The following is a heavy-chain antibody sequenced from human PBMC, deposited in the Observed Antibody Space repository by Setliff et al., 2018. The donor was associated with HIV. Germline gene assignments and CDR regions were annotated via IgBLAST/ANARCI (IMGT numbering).Heavy chain of an antibody. CDR1: GYTLTELS. CDR3: ATIRAYYYDSSGQEYFQY. Sequence: GASVKVSCKVSGYTLTELSMHWVRQAPGKGLEWMGGFDPEDGETVYAQKLQGRVTMTEDTSTDTAYMELSSLRSEDTAMYYCATIRAYYYDSSGQEYFQYWGHGTLVTVS. J-gene: IGHJ1*01. V-gene: IGHV1-24*01. D-gene: IGHD3-22*01. CDR2: FDPEDGET.